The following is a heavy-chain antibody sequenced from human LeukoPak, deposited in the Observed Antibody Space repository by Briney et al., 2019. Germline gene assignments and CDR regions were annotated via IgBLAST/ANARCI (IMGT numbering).Heavy chain of an antibody. CDR2: ISSSGTTI. CDR3: ASSRLYSDFPTGYYTDDAFEI. CDR1: EFSFSSYE. V-gene: IGHV3-48*03. D-gene: IGHD3-3*01. J-gene: IGHJ3*02. Sequence: GGSLRLSCEASEFSFSSYEMNWVRQAPGKGLEWISYISSSGTTIYYADSVKGRFTMSRENGKKSVFLQMNRLRVEDTALYYCASSRLYSDFPTGYYTDDAFEIWGQGTMVAVSS.